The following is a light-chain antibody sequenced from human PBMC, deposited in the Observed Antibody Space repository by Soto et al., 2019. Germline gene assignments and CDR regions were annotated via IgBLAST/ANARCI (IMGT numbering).Light chain of an antibody. CDR3: SSFVHGTSYV. J-gene: IGLJ1*01. V-gene: IGLV2-8*01. CDR1: SNDVGRFNY. Sequence: QSALTQAPSASGSPGQSVTISCAGTSNDVGRFNYVSWYQHHPGKAPKLIIYDVTKRPLGVPDRFSGSKSGNTAYLTVSGLQAEDEADYFCSSFVHGTSYVFGTGTKLTVL. CDR2: DVT.